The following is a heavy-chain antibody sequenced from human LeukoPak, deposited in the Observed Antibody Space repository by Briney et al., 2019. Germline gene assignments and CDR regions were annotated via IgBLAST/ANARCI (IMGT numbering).Heavy chain of an antibody. CDR2: INPSGGST. D-gene: IGHD5-18*01. V-gene: IGHV1-46*01. J-gene: IGHJ6*02. CDR3: ARERGYSYGSSYYYYGMDV. CDR1: GYTFTSYY. Sequence: ASVKVSCKASGYTFTSYYMHWVRQAPGQGLEGMGIINPSGGSTSYAQKFQGRVTMTRDTSTSTVYMELSSLRSEDTAVYYCARERGYSYGSSYYYYGMDVWGQGTTVTVSS.